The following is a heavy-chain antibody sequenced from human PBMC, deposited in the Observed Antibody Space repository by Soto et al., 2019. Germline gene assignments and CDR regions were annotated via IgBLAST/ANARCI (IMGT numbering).Heavy chain of an antibody. Sequence: SETLSLTCTVSGGSISSGGYYWSWIRQPPGEGLGWIGFIYYNGRTSYTPSLENRLAISLDTSKNQFSLKLSSVSAADTAVYYCARDRSSSPDYFDFWGPGTLVTVSS. D-gene: IGHD2-15*01. CDR1: GGSISSGGYY. J-gene: IGHJ4*02. CDR2: IYYNGRT. V-gene: IGHV4-30-4*08. CDR3: ARDRSSSPDYFDF.